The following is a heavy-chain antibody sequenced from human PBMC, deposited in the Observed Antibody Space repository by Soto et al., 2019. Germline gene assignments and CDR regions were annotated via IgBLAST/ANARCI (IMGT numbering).Heavy chain of an antibody. CDR3: ARDYYGSGSDFDY. CDR2: INAGNGNT. Sequence: ASVKVSCKTSGYTFTSYAMHWVRLAPGQRLEWMGWINAGNGNTKYSQKFQGRVTITRDTSASTAYMELSSLRSEDTAVYYCARDYYGSGSDFDYWGQGTLVTVSS. V-gene: IGHV1-3*01. CDR1: GYTFTSYA. J-gene: IGHJ4*02. D-gene: IGHD3-10*01.